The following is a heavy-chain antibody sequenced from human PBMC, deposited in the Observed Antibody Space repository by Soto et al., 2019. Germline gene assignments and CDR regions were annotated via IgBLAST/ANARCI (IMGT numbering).Heavy chain of an antibody. CDR2: IWDDGSDK. D-gene: IGHD3-22*01. J-gene: IGHJ5*02. CDR3: ARDPQINSDTSGYVGS. V-gene: IGHV3-33*01. Sequence: GGSLRLSCTASGFTFRSYGMHWVRQAPGKGLEWVAVIWDDGSDKKYADSVKGRFTVSRDNSKNTLFLQMSSLRAEDTAVYYCARDPQINSDTSGYVGSWGPGTLVTSPQ. CDR1: GFTFRSYG.